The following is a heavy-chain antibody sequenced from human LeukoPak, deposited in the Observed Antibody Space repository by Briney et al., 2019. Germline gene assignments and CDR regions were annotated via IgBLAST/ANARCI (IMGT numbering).Heavy chain of an antibody. D-gene: IGHD6-6*01. CDR1: GFTFSSYG. Sequence: GGSLRLSCAASGFTFSSYGMHWVRQAPGKGLEWVSLISGSGGRTSYADSVKGRFTISRDNSKNTLYLQMNSLRAEDTAVYYCAKARTTEYSSSYDYWGQGTLVTVSP. CDR3: AKARTTEYSSSYDY. V-gene: IGHV3-23*01. J-gene: IGHJ4*02. CDR2: ISGSGGRT.